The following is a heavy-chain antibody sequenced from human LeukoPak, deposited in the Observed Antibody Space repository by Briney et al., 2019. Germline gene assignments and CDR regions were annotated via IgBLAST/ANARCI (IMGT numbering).Heavy chain of an antibody. CDR1: GGSFSGYY. Sequence: SETLSLTCAVYGGSFSGYYWSWIRQPPGKGLEWIGEINHSGSTNYNPSLKSRVTISVDTSKNQFSLKLSSVTAADTAVYYCARERPPHYGMDVWGQGTTVTVSS. V-gene: IGHV4-34*01. CDR2: INHSGST. CDR3: ARERPPHYGMDV. J-gene: IGHJ6*02.